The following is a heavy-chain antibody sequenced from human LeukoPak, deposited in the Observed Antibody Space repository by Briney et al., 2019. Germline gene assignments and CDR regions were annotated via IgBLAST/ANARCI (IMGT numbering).Heavy chain of an antibody. CDR2: IIPIFGTA. J-gene: IGHJ4*02. D-gene: IGHD2-2*01. CDR3: ARALSSTSCSDY. Sequence: GASVKVSCKASGGTFSSYAISWVRQAPGQGLEWMGGIIPIFGTANYAQKFQGRVTITADESTRTAYMELSSLRSEDTAVYYCARALSSTSCSDYWGQGTLVTVSS. CDR1: GGTFSSYA. V-gene: IGHV1-69*13.